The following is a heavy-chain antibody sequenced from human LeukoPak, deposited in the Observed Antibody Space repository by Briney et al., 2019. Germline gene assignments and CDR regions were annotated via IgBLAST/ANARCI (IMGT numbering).Heavy chain of an antibody. CDR2: IYYSGST. CDR3: ARSQYSYDFFDY. Sequence: KASETLSLTCTVSGGSISYYYWTWLRPPPGKALEWIGSIYYSGSTNYNPSLESRVTISVDTSKTQFSLKLSSVTAADTAMYYCARSQYSYDFFDYWGQGTLVTVSS. D-gene: IGHD5-18*01. CDR1: GGSISYYY. J-gene: IGHJ4*02. V-gene: IGHV4-59*08.